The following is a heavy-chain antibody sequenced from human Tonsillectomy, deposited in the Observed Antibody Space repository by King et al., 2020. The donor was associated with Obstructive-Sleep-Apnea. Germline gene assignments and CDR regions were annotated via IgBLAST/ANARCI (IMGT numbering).Heavy chain of an antibody. J-gene: IGHJ5*02. CDR2: IIPIFDIS. CDR3: AREGSAGGWFDP. D-gene: IGHD3-10*01. CDR1: GGNFSNFA. V-gene: IGHV1-69*17. Sequence: QLVQSGAELKKPGSSVRVSCKASGGNFSNFAISWVRQAPGQGLEWMGAIIPIFDISNYARKFQGRVTITADKPTSTAYMELNSLRSDDTAGYYCAREGSAGGWFDPWGQGTLVTVSS.